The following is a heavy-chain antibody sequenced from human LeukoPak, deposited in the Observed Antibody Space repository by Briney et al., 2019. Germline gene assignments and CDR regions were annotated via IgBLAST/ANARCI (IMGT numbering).Heavy chain of an antibody. J-gene: IGHJ4*02. CDR2: ISGSGGST. D-gene: IGHD3-3*01. CDR1: GFTFSSYA. V-gene: IGHV3-23*01. Sequence: PGGSLRLSCAASGFTFSSYAMSWVRQAPGKGLEWVSAISGSGGSTYYADSVKGRFTISRDNSENTLYLQMNSLRAEDTAVYYCAKDVTYYDFWSGYYLIDYWGQGTLVTVSS. CDR3: AKDVTYYDFWSGYYLIDY.